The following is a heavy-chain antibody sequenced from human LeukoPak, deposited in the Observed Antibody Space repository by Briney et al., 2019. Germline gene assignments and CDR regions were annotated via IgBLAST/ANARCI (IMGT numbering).Heavy chain of an antibody. CDR1: GGSFSGYY. V-gene: IGHV4-34*01. J-gene: IGHJ4*02. D-gene: IGHD3-10*01. Sequence: PSETLSLTCAVYGGSFSGYYWSWIRQPPGKGLEWIGEINHSGSTNYNPSLKSRVTISVDTSKNQFSLKLSSVTAADTAVYYCARQGVADRGVIILKRPAGFDYWGRGTLVTVSS. CDR2: INHSGST. CDR3: ARQGVADRGVIILKRPAGFDY.